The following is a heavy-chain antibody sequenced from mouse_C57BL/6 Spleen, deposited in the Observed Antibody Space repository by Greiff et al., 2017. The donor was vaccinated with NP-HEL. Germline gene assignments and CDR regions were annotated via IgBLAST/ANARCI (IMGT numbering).Heavy chain of an antibody. Sequence: VQLQQPGAELVKPGASVKLSCKASGYTFTSYWMQWVKQRPGQGLEWIGEIDPSDSYTNYNQKFKGKATLTVDTSSSTAYMQLSSLTSEDSAVYYCARSFMVTTTGSYFDYWGQGTTLTVSS. J-gene: IGHJ2*01. V-gene: IGHV1-50*01. D-gene: IGHD2-2*01. CDR2: IDPSDSYT. CDR3: ARSFMVTTTGSYFDY. CDR1: GYTFTSYW.